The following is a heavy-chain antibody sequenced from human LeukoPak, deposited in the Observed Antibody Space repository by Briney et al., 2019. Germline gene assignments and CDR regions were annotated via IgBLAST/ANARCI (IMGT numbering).Heavy chain of an antibody. D-gene: IGHD6-6*01. CDR1: GFTVSSNY. J-gene: IGHJ6*02. CDR3: ARVRLVQYYYYGMDV. CDR2: IYSGGST. Sequence: GRSLRLSCAASGFTVSSNYMSWVRQAPGKGLEWVSVIYSGGSTYYADSVKGRFTISRDNSKNTLYLQMNSLRAEDTAVYYCARVRLVQYYYYGMDVWGQGTTVTVSS. V-gene: IGHV3-53*01.